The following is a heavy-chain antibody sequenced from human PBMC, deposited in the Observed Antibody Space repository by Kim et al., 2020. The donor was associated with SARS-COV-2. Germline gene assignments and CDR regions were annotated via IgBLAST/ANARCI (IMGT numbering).Heavy chain of an antibody. J-gene: IGHJ2*01. CDR3: ARYGSGSYYLISYYYFDL. Sequence: GGSLRLSCVVSGFTFNTYDMSWVRQRPGKGLELVSGISGSGGSTYYADFVNDRFIISRDNSKTTLYLQMNSLTAEDTAVYYCARYGSGSYYLISYYYFDLWGRGSLVTVSS. CDR1: GFTFNTYD. CDR2: ISGSGGST. D-gene: IGHD3-10*01. V-gene: IGHV3-23*01.